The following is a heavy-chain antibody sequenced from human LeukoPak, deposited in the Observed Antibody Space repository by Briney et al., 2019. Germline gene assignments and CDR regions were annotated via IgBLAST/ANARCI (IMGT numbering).Heavy chain of an antibody. D-gene: IGHD1/OR15-1a*01. V-gene: IGHV3-30*04. J-gene: IGHJ4*02. CDR1: GFTFSSYA. CDR3: TLTTFGVVYYLDY. Sequence: PGGSLSLSCATSGFTFSSYAVHWVRQAPGKGLEWVALISYDGINQYYSDSVKGRVIISRDNSKNTLYLQLNSLRLEDTAVYYCTLTTFGVVYYLDYWGQGTLVTVSS. CDR2: ISYDGINQ.